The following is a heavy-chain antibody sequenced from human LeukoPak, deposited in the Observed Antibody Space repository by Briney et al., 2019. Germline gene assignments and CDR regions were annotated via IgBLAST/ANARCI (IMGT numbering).Heavy chain of an antibody. CDR3: AKDSSQLVQANWFDP. Sequence: GGSRRLSCAASGFTFSSYAMSWVRQAPGKGLEWVSAISGSGGSTYYADSVKGRFTISRDNSKNTLYLQMNSLRAEDTAVYYCAKDSSQLVQANWFDPWGQGTLVTVSS. J-gene: IGHJ5*02. D-gene: IGHD6-13*01. V-gene: IGHV3-23*01. CDR1: GFTFSSYA. CDR2: ISGSGGST.